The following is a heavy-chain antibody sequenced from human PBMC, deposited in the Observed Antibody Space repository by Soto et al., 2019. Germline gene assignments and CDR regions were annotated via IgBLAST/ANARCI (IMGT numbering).Heavy chain of an antibody. V-gene: IGHV3-30*18. J-gene: IGHJ6*02. CDR1: GFTFSSYG. Sequence: GGSLRLSCAASGFTFSSYGMHWVRQAPGKGLEWVAVISYDGSNKYYADSVKGRFTISRDNSKNTLYLQMNSLRAEDTAVYYCAKDYYDSKGMDVWGQGTTVTVSS. CDR3: AKDYYDSKGMDV. D-gene: IGHD3-22*01. CDR2: ISYDGSNK.